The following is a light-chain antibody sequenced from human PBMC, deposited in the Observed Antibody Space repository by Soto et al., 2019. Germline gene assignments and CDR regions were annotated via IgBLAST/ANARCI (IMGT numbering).Light chain of an antibody. V-gene: IGKV1-13*02. CDR1: QGISSA. CDR3: QQFNSYPGGFT. J-gene: IGKJ3*01. CDR2: DAS. Sequence: AIPLTQSPSSLSASVGDRDTNTCRASQGISSALAWYQQKPGKAPKLLIYDASSLESGVPSRFSGSGSGTDFTLTTSSLQPEDFATYYCQQFNSYPGGFTFGPGT.